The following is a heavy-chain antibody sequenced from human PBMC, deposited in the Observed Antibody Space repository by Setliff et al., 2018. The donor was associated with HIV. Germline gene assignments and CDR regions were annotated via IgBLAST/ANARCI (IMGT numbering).Heavy chain of an antibody. V-gene: IGHV1-69*10. CDR1: GGAFSSYA. CDR3: ARGGPVLLWFGELYNYYYYMDV. D-gene: IGHD3-10*01. J-gene: IGHJ6*03. CDR2: IIPIFGIG. Sequence: GASVKVSCKASGGAFSSYALSWVRQAPGQGLEWMGGIIPIFGIGNDEQAQKFQGRVTMTRDTSTSTVYMELSSLRSEDTAVYYCARGGPVLLWFGELYNYYYYMDVWGKGTTVTVSS.